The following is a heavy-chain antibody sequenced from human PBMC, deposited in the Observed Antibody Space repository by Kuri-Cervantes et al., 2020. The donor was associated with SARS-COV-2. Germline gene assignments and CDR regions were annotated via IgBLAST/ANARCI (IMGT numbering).Heavy chain of an antibody. CDR3: ARAYGFLTYIYYMDV. CDR1: CVSIGSGNYY. CDR2: IYSSWTT. D-gene: IGHD4-17*01. Sequence: SQTPSLTLSVSCVSIGSGNYYWTWIRLPAGKGLEWVVYIYSSWTTYYNPSLESRVTISVDTYSKQFSLNLSSVTAADTAVYYCARAYGFLTYIYYMDVWGRGTTVTVSS. V-gene: IGHV4-61*09. J-gene: IGHJ6*03.